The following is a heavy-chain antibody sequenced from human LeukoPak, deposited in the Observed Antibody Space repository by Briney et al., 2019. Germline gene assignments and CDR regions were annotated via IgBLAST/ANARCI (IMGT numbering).Heavy chain of an antibody. CDR3: ARDRGCGPDCHDFDY. CDR2: INHSGST. Sequence: SETLSLTCAVSGGSFSGYYWSWIRRPPGKGLEWIGEINHSGSTNYNPSLKSRVTISVDTSKNQFSLKLSSVTAADTAVYYCARDRGCGPDCHDFDYWGQGTLVTVSS. V-gene: IGHV4-34*01. J-gene: IGHJ4*02. CDR1: GGSFSGYY. D-gene: IGHD2-21*02.